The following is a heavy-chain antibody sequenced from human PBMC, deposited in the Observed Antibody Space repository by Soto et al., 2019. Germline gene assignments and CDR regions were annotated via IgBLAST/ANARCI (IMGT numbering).Heavy chain of an antibody. Sequence: GGSLRLSCAASGFTFSSYAMHWVRQAPGKGLEYVSAISSNGGSTYYANSVKGRFTISRDNSKNTLYLQMGSLRAEDMAVYYCARVTLDYYYMDVWGKGTTVTVSS. CDR2: ISSNGGST. V-gene: IGHV3-64*01. CDR3: ARVTLDYYYMDV. J-gene: IGHJ6*03. CDR1: GFTFSSYA.